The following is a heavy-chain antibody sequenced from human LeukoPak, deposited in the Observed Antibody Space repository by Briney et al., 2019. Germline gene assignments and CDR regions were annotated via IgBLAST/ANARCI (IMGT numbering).Heavy chain of an antibody. CDR2: INPNSGGT. CDR1: GYTFIVYY. V-gene: IGHV1-2*02. J-gene: IGHJ4*02. Sequence: ASVKVSCKASGYTFIVYYMHWVRRAPGQGLEWLGWINPNSGGTNYAQKFQGRVTLTRDMSISTAYMELSGLTSDDTAIYYCARGTTAATPYYFAFWGQGTQVTVSS. CDR3: ARGTTAATPYYFAF. D-gene: IGHD2-15*01.